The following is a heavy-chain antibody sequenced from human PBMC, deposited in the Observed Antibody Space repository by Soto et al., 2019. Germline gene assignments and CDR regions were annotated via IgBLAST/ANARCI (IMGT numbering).Heavy chain of an antibody. CDR2: ISLNSDIK. D-gene: IGHD3-3*01. Sequence: LRLSCXGSWLICAHAVIHWVRQSPGKVLEWVSVISLNSDIKAYADSVKGRFTISRDNAKNSLYLQMSSLRVEDTALYYCEKDTANYDFWGNNQRDFEVCGQGTT. CDR3: EKDTANYDFWGNNQRDFEV. V-gene: IGHV3-9*01. J-gene: IGHJ6*01. CDR1: WLICAHAV.